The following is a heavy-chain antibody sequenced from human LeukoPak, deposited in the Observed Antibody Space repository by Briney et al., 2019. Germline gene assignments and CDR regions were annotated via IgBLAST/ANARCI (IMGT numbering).Heavy chain of an antibody. CDR3: ARGGGTPFDY. CDR1: GFTFSSYA. D-gene: IGHD1-26*01. Sequence: GGSLRLSCAASGFTFSSYAMSWVRQAPGKGLEWVSGISGSGGSTIYADSVKGRFTISRDNSKNTMFLQMNSLRAEDTAVYYCARGGGTPFDYWGQGALVTVSS. CDR2: ISGSGGST. V-gene: IGHV3-23*01. J-gene: IGHJ4*02.